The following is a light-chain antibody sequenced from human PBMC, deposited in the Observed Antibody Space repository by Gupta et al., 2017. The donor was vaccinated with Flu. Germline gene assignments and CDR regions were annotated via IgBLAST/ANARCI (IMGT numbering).Light chain of an antibody. V-gene: IGKV3-15*01. CDR1: QSVSTN. CDR2: GAS. J-gene: IGKJ1*01. Sequence: EIVMTQSPATLSVSPGERATLSCRASQSVSTNLVWYQQKPGQAPRLLIYGASTRATGIPARFRGSGSGTEFTLSISSLKSEDIALYYCQQYRNWPRTFGQGTKVEV. CDR3: QQYRNWPRT.